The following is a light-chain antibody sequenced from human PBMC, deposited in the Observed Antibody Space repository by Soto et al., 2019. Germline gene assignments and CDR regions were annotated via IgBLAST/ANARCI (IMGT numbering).Light chain of an antibody. CDR2: EVS. J-gene: IGLJ1*01. CDR1: SSDVGGYNY. CDR3: SSYTSFSTYV. Sequence: QAALAQPASVSGSPGQSITISCTGTSSDVGGYNYVSWYQQHPGKAPKLMIYEVSNRPSGVSNRFSGSKSDNTASLTISGLQAEDEADYYCSSYTSFSTYVIGTGTKVTVL. V-gene: IGLV2-14*01.